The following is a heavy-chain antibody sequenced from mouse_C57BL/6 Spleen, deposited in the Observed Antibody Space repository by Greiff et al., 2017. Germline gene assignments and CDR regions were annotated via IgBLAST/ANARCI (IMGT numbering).Heavy chain of an antibody. V-gene: IGHV1-81*01. CDR2: IYPRSGNT. Sequence: VQLQQSGAELARPGASVKLSCKASGYTFTSYGISWVKQRTGQGLEWIGEIYPRSGNTYYNEKFKGKATLTADKSSSTAYMELRSLTSEDSAVYFCAQSGPKGDDYGGCYFDYGGQGTTLTVAS. CDR1: GYTFTSYG. J-gene: IGHJ2*01. CDR3: AQSGPKGDDYGGCYFDY. D-gene: IGHD2-4*01.